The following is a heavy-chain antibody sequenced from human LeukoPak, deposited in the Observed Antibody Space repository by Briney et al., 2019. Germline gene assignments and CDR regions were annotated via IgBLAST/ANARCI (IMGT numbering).Heavy chain of an antibody. CDR1: GDSISNYY. CDR2: IYTGGGT. J-gene: IGHJ6*03. V-gene: IGHV4-4*07. Sequence: SETLSLTCTVSGDSISNYYWSWIRQPAGKGLEWIGRIYTGGGTNYNPSLKSRVTISVDTSKNQFSLKLSSVTAADTAVYYCARESAVRGAYYYYMDVWGKGTTVTISS. CDR3: ARESAVRGAYYYYMDV. D-gene: IGHD3-10*01.